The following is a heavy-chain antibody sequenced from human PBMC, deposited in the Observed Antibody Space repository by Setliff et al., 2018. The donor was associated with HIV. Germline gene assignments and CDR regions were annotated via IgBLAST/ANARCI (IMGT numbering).Heavy chain of an antibody. J-gene: IGHJ4*02. CDR2: INPLFGTT. CDR1: GDTFSNYA. CDR3: ASGSGYCNKGDCYIGVHRTPDKYYFDS. V-gene: IGHV1-69*05. D-gene: IGHD2-8*01. Sequence: ASVKVSCKASGDTFSNYAITWVRQAPGQGLEWMGGINPLFGTTNYAHNFQGRLTITTDQIMSTAYMELTSLRSDDTAVYYCASGSGYCNKGDCYIGVHRTPDKYYFDSWGQGTLVTVSS.